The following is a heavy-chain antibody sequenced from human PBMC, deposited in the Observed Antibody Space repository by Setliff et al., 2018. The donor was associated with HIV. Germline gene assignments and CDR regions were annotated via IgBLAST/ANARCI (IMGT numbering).Heavy chain of an antibody. V-gene: IGHV3-23*01. J-gene: IGHJ4*01. CDR1: GFTFRTYA. CDR3: AKVSGYNIWSGSYYFDS. D-gene: IGHD3-3*01. Sequence: GGSLRLSCAASGFTFRTYAMSWVRRAPGKGLEWVASISGGDTTHYADSVKGRFTIARDNSKNTVLLEMRSLRVDDTAVYSCAKVSGYNIWSGSYYFDSWGHGILVTVSS. CDR2: ISGGDTT.